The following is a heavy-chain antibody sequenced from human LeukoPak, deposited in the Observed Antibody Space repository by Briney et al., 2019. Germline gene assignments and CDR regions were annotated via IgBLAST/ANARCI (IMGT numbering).Heavy chain of an antibody. CDR1: GFTFSSYA. Sequence: GGSLRLSCAVSGFTFSSYAMSWVRQAPGKGPEWVSAISGSGGSTYYADSVKGRFTISRDNSKNTLYLQMNSLRAEDTAVYYCAQEYYDFWSGYSGYWGQGTLVTVSS. J-gene: IGHJ4*02. CDR3: AQEYYDFWSGYSGY. V-gene: IGHV3-23*01. CDR2: ISGSGGST. D-gene: IGHD3-3*01.